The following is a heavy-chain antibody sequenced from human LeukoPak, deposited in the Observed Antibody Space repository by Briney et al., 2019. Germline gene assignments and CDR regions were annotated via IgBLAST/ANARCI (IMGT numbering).Heavy chain of an antibody. CDR3: AKGLLWFGEPDTAFDI. CDR2: ISGSGGST. D-gene: IGHD3-10*01. CDR1: GFTFSSYS. J-gene: IGHJ3*02. V-gene: IGHV3-23*01. Sequence: PGGSLRLSCAASGFTFSSYSMNWVRQAPGKGLEWGSAISGSGGSTYYADSVKGRFTISRDNSKNTLYLQMNSLRAEDTAVYYCAKGLLWFGEPDTAFDIWGQGTMVTVSS.